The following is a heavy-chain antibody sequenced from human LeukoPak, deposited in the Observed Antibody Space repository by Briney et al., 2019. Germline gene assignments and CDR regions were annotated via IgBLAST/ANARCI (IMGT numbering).Heavy chain of an antibody. CDR3: ARGSNYYESGKGWFDP. D-gene: IGHD3-10*01. J-gene: IGHJ5*02. Sequence: SETLSLTCAVYGGSFSGYYWSWIRQPPGKGLEWIGEINHGGSTNYNPSLKIRVTISVDTSKNQFSLKLSSVTAADTSVYFCARGSNYYESGKGWFDPWGQGTLVTVSS. CDR2: INHGGST. V-gene: IGHV4-34*01. CDR1: GGSFSGYY.